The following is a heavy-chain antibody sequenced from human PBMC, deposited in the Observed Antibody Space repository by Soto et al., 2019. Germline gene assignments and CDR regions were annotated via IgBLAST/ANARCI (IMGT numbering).Heavy chain of an antibody. D-gene: IGHD1-1*01. J-gene: IGHJ6*03. CDR3: ARIDWNQYYYYYYMDV. Sequence: ASVKVSCKASGYTFTSYDINWVRQATGQGLEWMGWMNPNSGNTGYAQKFQGRVTMTRNTSISTAYMELSSLRSEDTAVYYCARIDWNQYYYYYYMDVWGKGTTVTVSS. V-gene: IGHV1-8*01. CDR1: GYTFTSYD. CDR2: MNPNSGNT.